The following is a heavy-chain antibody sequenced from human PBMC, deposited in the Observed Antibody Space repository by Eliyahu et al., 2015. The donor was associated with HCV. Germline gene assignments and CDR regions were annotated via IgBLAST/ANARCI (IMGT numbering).Heavy chain of an antibody. V-gene: IGHV3-33*01. J-gene: IGHJ4*02. CDR1: GFTFXSYG. CDR2: IWYDGSNK. Sequence: QVQLVESGGGVVQPGRSLRLSCXASGFTFXSYGMHWVRQAPGKGLEWVAVIWYDGSNKYYADSVKGRFTISRDNSKNTLYLQMNSLRAEDTAVYYCARDGAAAGTRALDYWGQGTLVTVSS. D-gene: IGHD6-13*01. CDR3: ARDGAAAGTRALDY.